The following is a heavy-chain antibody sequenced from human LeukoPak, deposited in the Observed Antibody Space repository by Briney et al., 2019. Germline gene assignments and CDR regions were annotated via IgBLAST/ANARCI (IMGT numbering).Heavy chain of an antibody. CDR3: ARDLGYCSSASCRYFEC. Sequence: SETLSLTCAVCGGSFSGYYWSWIRQHPGKGLEWIGYIYYSGSTYYNPSLKSRVAISVDTSKNQFSLRLSSVTAADTAVYYCARDLGYCSSASCRYFECWGQGTLVTVSS. D-gene: IGHD2-2*01. J-gene: IGHJ4*02. V-gene: IGHV4-31*11. CDR1: GGSFSGYY. CDR2: IYYSGST.